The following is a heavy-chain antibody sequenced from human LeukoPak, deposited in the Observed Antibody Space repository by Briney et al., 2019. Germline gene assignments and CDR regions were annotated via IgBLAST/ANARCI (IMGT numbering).Heavy chain of an antibody. CDR2: VNRDGSET. Sequence: EGSLRLSCAASGFTLSNHWMTWVRQVPGRGPEWVANVNRDGSETYYLDSVKGRFTISKDNAKNSLYLQMNSLRAEDTALYHCARNNGMDVWGQGTTVIVSS. CDR1: GFTLSNHW. J-gene: IGHJ6*02. CDR3: ARNNGMDV. V-gene: IGHV3-7*03.